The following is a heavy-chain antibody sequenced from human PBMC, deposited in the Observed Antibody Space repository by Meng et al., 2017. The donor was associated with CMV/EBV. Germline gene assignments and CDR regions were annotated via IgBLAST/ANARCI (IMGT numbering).Heavy chain of an antibody. V-gene: IGHV1-46*01. CDR3: ASKTTGYYGMDV. CDR1: GYTFTSYY. D-gene: IGHD4-17*01. J-gene: IGHJ6*02. Sequence: ASVPVSCKPSGYTFTSYYMHWVRQAPGHGLEGMGIINPSGCSTSYAQKFQGRVTITRDTSPSTVHMKLSCLRSEDTAVYYCASKTTGYYGMDVWGQGTTVTVSS. CDR2: INPSGCST.